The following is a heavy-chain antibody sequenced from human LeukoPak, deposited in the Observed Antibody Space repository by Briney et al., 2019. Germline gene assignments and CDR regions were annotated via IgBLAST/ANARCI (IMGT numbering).Heavy chain of an antibody. CDR2: MNPNSGNT. Sequence: ASVKVSCKASGYTFTSYDTNWVRPATRQGLECMGWMNPNSGNTGYAQKFQGRVTMTRNTSISTAYMELSSLRSEDTAVYYCARGWSIAARRWFDPWGQGTLVTVSS. J-gene: IGHJ5*02. V-gene: IGHV1-8*01. CDR1: GYTFTSYD. D-gene: IGHD6-6*01. CDR3: ARGWSIAARRWFDP.